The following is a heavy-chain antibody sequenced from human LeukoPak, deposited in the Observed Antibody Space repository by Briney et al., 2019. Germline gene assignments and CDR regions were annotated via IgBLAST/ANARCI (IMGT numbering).Heavy chain of an antibody. Sequence: PSETLSLTCTVSGYSISSGYYWGWIRQPPGKGLEWIGSVYHGGSTYYNPSLKSRVTISVDTSKNQFSLKLSSVAAADTAVYYCARPPSRDYGDYYWFDPWGQGTLVTVSS. J-gene: IGHJ5*02. CDR2: VYHGGST. CDR1: GYSISSGYY. CDR3: ARPPSRDYGDYYWFDP. D-gene: IGHD4-17*01. V-gene: IGHV4-38-2*02.